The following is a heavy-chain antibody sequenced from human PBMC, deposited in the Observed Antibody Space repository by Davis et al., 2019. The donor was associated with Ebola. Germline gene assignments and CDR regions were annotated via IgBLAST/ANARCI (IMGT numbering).Heavy chain of an antibody. D-gene: IGHD3-3*01. CDR2: VSHSEREK. J-gene: IGHJ4*02. V-gene: IGHV3-30*04. CDR3: ARAVFHEVLDY. Sequence: GESLKISCAASGSSFHTYTINWVRQAPGKGLEWVAVVSHSEREKFYADSVKGRFTISRDNSENTLYLQMNSLTADDTAVYYCARAVFHEVLDYWGQGTPVTVSS. CDR1: GSSFHTYT.